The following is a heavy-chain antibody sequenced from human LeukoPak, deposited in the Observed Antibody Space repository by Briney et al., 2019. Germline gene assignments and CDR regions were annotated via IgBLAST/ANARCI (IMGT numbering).Heavy chain of an antibody. V-gene: IGHV3-7*01. CDR2: IKQDGSEK. CDR1: GFTFSSYW. Sequence: PGGSLRLSCAASGFTFSSYWMSWVRQVPGKGLEWVANIKQDGSEKYYVDSVKGRFTISRDNAKNSLYLQMNSLRAEDAAVYYCARAPTYCTNGVCYNSRFDYWGQGTLVTVSS. D-gene: IGHD2-8*01. J-gene: IGHJ4*02. CDR3: ARAPTYCTNGVCYNSRFDY.